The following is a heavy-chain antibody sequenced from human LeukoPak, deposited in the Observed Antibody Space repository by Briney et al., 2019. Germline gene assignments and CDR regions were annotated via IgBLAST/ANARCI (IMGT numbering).Heavy chain of an antibody. CDR2: INAGNGNK. J-gene: IGHJ4*02. CDR3: ARATWNPDAQSFLTLLDY. D-gene: IGHD1-1*01. CDR1: GYTFTSYV. Sequence: ASVKVSCKASGYTFTSYVMHWVRQAPGQRLEWMGWINAGNGNKKYSQEFQGRVTITRDTSASTAYMELSRLRSEDMAVYYCARATWNPDAQSFLTLLDYWGQGTLVTVSS. V-gene: IGHV1-3*03.